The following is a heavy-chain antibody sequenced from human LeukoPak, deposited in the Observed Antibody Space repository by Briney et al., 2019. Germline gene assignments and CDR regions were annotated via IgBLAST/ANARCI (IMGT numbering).Heavy chain of an antibody. CDR3: ARIRDGYNDAYDI. V-gene: IGHV1-18*01. CDR1: GYTFTSYG. CDR2: ISAYNGNT. Sequence: GASVKVSCKASGYTFTSYGISWVRQAPGQGLEWMGWISAYNGNTNYAQKLQGRVTMTTDTSTSTVYMELSSLRSEDTAIYYCARIRDGYNDAYDIWGQGTVVTVPS. D-gene: IGHD5-24*01. J-gene: IGHJ3*02.